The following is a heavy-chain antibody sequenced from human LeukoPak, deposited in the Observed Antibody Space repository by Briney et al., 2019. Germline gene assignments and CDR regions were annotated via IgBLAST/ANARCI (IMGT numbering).Heavy chain of an antibody. D-gene: IGHD3-10*01. J-gene: IGHJ6*03. CDR1: GLSVRINS. V-gene: IGHV3-53*01. CDR3: AKDRGQIYYNYYMDV. Sequence: GGSLRLSCAVSGLSVRINSMTWVRQAPGKGLEWVSVITRGGDSYYADSVKGRFTISRDNSKNTLYLHMNSLRAEDTAVYYCAKDRGQIYYNYYMDVWGKGTTVTVSS. CDR2: ITRGGDS.